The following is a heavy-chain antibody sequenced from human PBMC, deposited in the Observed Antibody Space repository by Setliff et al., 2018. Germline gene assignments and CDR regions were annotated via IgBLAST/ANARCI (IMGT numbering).Heavy chain of an antibody. V-gene: IGHV4-4*07. Sequence: SETLSLTCNVSGVSISSYYWSWIRQPAGKVPEWIGLIQGTGNTTYNPALNSRVTISVDTSTNQFSLRLTSLTAADTAVYFCARDNTILGATDHWGQGTLVTVSS. CDR2: IQGTGNT. CDR3: ARDNTILGATDH. CDR1: GVSISSYY. J-gene: IGHJ5*02. D-gene: IGHD1-26*01.